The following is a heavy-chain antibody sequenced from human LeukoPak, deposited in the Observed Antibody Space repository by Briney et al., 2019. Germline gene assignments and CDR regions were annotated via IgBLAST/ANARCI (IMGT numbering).Heavy chain of an antibody. D-gene: IGHD2-15*01. J-gene: IGHJ3*02. CDR1: GFTFSSYS. CDR2: ISSSSSYI. CDR3: ARDVPSSGGCFDI. Sequence: GGSLRLSCAASGFTFSSYSMNWVRQAPGKGLEWVSSISSSSSYIYYADSVKGRFTISRDNAKNSLYLQMNSLRAEDTAVYYCARDVPSSGGCFDIWGQGTMVTVSS. V-gene: IGHV3-21*01.